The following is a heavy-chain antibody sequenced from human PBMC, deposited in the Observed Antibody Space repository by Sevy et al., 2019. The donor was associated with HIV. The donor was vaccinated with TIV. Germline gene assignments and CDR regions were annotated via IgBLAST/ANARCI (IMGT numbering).Heavy chain of an antibody. J-gene: IGHJ6*02. CDR3: STDPIIVLLVTDGMDV. CDR1: GFTFSNAW. D-gene: IGHD2-8*02. V-gene: IGHV3-15*01. Sequence: GGSLRLSCAASGFTFSNAWMSWVRQAPGKGLEWVGRIKSKTDGGTTDYAAPVKGRFTISRDDSKNMLYLQMNSLKTEDTAVYYCSTDPIIVLLVTDGMDVWGQGTTVTVSS. CDR2: IKSKTDGGTT.